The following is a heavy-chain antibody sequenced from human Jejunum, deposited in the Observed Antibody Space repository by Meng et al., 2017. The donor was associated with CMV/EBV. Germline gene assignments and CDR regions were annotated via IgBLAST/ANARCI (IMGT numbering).Heavy chain of an antibody. D-gene: IGHD1-1*01. CDR1: FSLTTSQVG. CDR3: AYRQWFSNNWNVGWFDP. CDR2: IYWDDDR. V-gene: IGHV2-5*02. Sequence: FSLTTSQVGVGWLRPPTGKALECLALIYWDDDRRYNPSLRNRLTITKDTSKNQVVLTMTNMDPVDTGTYYCAYRQWFSNNWNVGWFDPWGQGTLVTVSS. J-gene: IGHJ5*02.